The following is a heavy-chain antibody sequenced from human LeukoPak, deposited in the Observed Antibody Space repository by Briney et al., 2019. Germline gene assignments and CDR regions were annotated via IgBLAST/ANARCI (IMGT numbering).Heavy chain of an antibody. CDR3: ASMAYYDSSGYSDLSDF. J-gene: IGHJ4*02. V-gene: IGHV3-48*04. Sequence: GGSLRLSCAASGFTFSSYSMNWVRQAPGKGLEWVSYISSSSSTIYYADSVKGRFTISRDNAKNSLYLQMNSLRAEDTAVYYCASMAYYDSSGYSDLSDFWGQGTLVTVSS. D-gene: IGHD3-22*01. CDR2: ISSSSSTI. CDR1: GFTFSSYS.